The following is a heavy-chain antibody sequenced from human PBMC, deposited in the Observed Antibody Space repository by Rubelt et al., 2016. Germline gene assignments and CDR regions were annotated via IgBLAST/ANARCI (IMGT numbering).Heavy chain of an antibody. CDR3: VTDLRWPLRN. CDR2: INQGGSGK. J-gene: IGHJ1*01. CDR1: GFTFNNYW. V-gene: IGHV3-7*01. D-gene: IGHD4-23*01. Sequence: EVQLVESGGSVVQPGGSLRLSCAASGFTFNNYWMGWVRQAPGKGLEWVANINQGGSGKNYVDSVKGRFTVSRDNAKNSLYLRMNSLRDEDTAVYYCVTDLRWPLRNWGQGTLVTVSS.